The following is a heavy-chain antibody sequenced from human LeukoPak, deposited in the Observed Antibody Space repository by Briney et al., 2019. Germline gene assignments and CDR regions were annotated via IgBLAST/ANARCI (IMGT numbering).Heavy chain of an antibody. CDR1: GFTFSSYD. CDR2: IGTAGDT. CDR3: ARGDGDGYNPH. Sequence: GGSLRLSCAASGFTFSSYDMHWVRHATGKGLEWVSAIGTAGDTYYPGSVKGRFTISRENAKNSLYLQMNSLRAGDTAVYYCARGDGDGYNPHWGQGTLVTVSS. V-gene: IGHV3-13*01. D-gene: IGHD5-24*01. J-gene: IGHJ4*02.